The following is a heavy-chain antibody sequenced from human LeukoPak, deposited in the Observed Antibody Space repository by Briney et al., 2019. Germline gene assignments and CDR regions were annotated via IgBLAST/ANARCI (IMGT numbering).Heavy chain of an antibody. D-gene: IGHD6-19*01. Sequence: ASVKFSCKASGYTFTSYGISWVRQAPGQGLEWMGWISAYNGNTNYAQKLQGRVTMTTDTSTSTAYMELRSLRSDDTAVYYCARANIAVDAFDIWGQGTMVTVSS. J-gene: IGHJ3*02. CDR1: GYTFTSYG. CDR2: ISAYNGNT. V-gene: IGHV1-18*01. CDR3: ARANIAVDAFDI.